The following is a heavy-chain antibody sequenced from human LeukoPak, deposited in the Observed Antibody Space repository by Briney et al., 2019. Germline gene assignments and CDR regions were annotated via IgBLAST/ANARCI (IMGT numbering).Heavy chain of an antibody. CDR1: KFTFSNYA. CDR3: AKDYSGSYYYFDY. V-gene: IGHV3-23*01. J-gene: IGHJ4*02. Sequence: PGGSLRLSCTASKFTFSNYAMTWVRQAPGKGLEWVSTISSSGGSIYYSDSVKGRFTISRGNSKNTLYLQMNSLRAEDTAVYYCAKDYSGSYYYFDYWGRGTLVTVSS. CDR2: ISSSGGSI. D-gene: IGHD1-26*01.